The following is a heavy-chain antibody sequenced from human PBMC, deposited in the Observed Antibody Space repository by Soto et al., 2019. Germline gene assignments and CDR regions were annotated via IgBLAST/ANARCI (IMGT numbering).Heavy chain of an antibody. CDR3: ARVAVDYYGMDV. V-gene: IGHV1-3*01. CDR2: INAGNGNT. D-gene: IGHD6-19*01. Sequence: ASVKVSCKASGYTFSKYAMQWVRQAPGQRPEWMGWINAGNGNTKYSQKFQDRFTITRDTSADTAYMDLRSLTSEDTAVYYCARVAVDYYGMDVWGQGTTVTVSS. J-gene: IGHJ6*01. CDR1: GYTFSKYA.